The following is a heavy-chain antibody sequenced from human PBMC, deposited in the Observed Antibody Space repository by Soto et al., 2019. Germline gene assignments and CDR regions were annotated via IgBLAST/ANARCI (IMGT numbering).Heavy chain of an antibody. CDR3: ARVLLWFGERGYGMDV. Sequence: EVQLVESGGGLVQPGGSLRLSCAASGFTVSSNYMSWVRQALGKGLEWVSVIYSGGSTYYADSVKGRFTISRDNSKNTLYLQMNSLRAEDTAVYYCARVLLWFGERGYGMDVWGQGTTVTVSS. J-gene: IGHJ6*02. D-gene: IGHD3-10*01. V-gene: IGHV3-66*01. CDR1: GFTVSSNY. CDR2: IYSGGST.